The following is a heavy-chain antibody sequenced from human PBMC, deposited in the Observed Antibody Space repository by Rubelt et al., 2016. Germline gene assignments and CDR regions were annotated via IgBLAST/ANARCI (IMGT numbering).Heavy chain of an antibody. CDR1: GFTFSDYY. J-gene: IGHJ6*02. CDR3: ARDRVAALHYYYYGMDV. CDR2: ISSSGSTI. Sequence: GGGLVKPGGSLRLSCAASGFTFSDYYMSWIRQAPGKGLEWVSYISSSGSTIYYADSVKGRFTISRDNAKNSLYLQMNSLRAEDTAVYYCARDRVAALHYYYYGMDVWGQGTTVTVSS. V-gene: IGHV3-11*01. D-gene: IGHD6-6*01.